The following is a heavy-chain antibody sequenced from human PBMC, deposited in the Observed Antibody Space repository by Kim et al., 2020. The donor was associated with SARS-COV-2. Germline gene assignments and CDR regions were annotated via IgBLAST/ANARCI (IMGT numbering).Heavy chain of an antibody. CDR1: GGSFSGYY. V-gene: IGHV4-34*01. D-gene: IGHD3-10*01. CDR3: ARTRITMVRGVIGGMDV. Sequence: SETLSLTCAVYGGSFSGYYWSWIRQPPGKGLEWIGEINHSGSTNYNPALKSRVTISVDTSKNQFSLKLSSVTAADTAVYYCARTRITMVRGVIGGMDVWGQGTTVTVSS. J-gene: IGHJ6*02. CDR2: INHSGST.